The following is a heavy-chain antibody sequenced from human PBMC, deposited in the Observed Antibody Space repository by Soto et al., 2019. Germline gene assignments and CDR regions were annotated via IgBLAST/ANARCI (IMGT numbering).Heavy chain of an antibody. Sequence: ASVKVSCKASGYTFTNYYMDWVRQAPGQGLEWMGIIYPSGGSTRNAQKFQGRVTMTRDTSTSTVYMELSSLRSDHTAVYYCARDFSGPMDYWGRGTLVTVSS. V-gene: IGHV1-46*01. J-gene: IGHJ4*02. D-gene: IGHD3-10*01. CDR2: IYPSGGST. CDR1: GYTFTNYY. CDR3: ARDFSGPMDY.